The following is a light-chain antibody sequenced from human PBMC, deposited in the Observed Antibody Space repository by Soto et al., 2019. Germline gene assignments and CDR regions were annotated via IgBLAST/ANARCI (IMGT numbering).Light chain of an antibody. CDR3: QQYERYST. CDR2: KAS. Sequence: IQMTQSPSSLSASVGDRVTITCRASQNIYTWLAWYQQKPGIAPKLLIHKASTLESGVPSRFSGSGFGTEFTLTISGLQPEDSATYYCQQYERYSTFGQGTKVDI. CDR1: QNIYTW. V-gene: IGKV1-5*03. J-gene: IGKJ1*01.